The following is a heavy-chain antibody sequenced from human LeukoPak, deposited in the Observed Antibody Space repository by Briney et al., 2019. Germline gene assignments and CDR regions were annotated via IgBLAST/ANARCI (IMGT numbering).Heavy chain of an antibody. D-gene: IGHD3-22*01. Sequence: SETLSLTCTVSGDSINSLDLWSWVRQPPGKGLEWIGEMYLSGTTHSNPSVKSRVTISIDKSKNQFFLNLSSVTAADTAVYYCARGSLLRYDSSGYYYRFGWDYWGQGTLVTVSS. CDR2: MYLSGTT. CDR1: GDSINSLDL. J-gene: IGHJ4*02. V-gene: IGHV4-4*02. CDR3: ARGSLLRYDSSGYYYRFGWDY.